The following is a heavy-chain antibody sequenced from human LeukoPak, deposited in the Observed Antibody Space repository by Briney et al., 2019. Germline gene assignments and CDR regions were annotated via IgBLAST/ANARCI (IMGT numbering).Heavy chain of an antibody. D-gene: IGHD2-2*01. CDR2: INAGNGNT. CDR1: GYTFTSYA. Sequence: ASVKVSCKASGYTFTSYAMHWVRQAPGQRLEWMGWINAGNGNTKYSQKFQGRVTITRDTSASIAYMELSSLRSEDTAVYYCAREEVVPAANDYCYYMDVWGKGTTVTVSS. J-gene: IGHJ6*03. V-gene: IGHV1-3*01. CDR3: AREEVVPAANDYCYYMDV.